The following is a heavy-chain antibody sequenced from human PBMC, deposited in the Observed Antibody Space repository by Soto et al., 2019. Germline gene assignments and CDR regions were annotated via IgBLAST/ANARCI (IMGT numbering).Heavy chain of an antibody. CDR2: IKQDGSEK. Sequence: GGSLRLSCAASGFTFSSYWMSWVRQAPGKGLEWVANIKQDGSEKYYVDSVKGRFTISRDNAKNSLYLQMNSLRAEDTAVYYCARGPGYGDYLLRVNDYWGQGTLVTVSS. CDR1: GFTFSSYW. V-gene: IGHV3-7*01. J-gene: IGHJ4*02. CDR3: ARGPGYGDYLLRVNDY. D-gene: IGHD4-17*01.